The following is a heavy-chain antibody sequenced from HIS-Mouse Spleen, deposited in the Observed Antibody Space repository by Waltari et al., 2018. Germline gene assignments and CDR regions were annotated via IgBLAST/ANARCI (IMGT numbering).Heavy chain of an antibody. J-gene: IGHJ3*02. Sequence: QVQLVESGGGVVQPGRSLRLSCAAAGFAFSSDGQHWVCQAPGKGLEWVAVIWYDGSNKYYADSVKGRFTISRDNSKNTLYLQMNSLRAEDTAVYYCARNLEAHDAFDIWGQGTMVTVSS. V-gene: IGHV3-33*01. CDR3: ARNLEAHDAFDI. CDR1: GFAFSSDG. CDR2: IWYDGSNK.